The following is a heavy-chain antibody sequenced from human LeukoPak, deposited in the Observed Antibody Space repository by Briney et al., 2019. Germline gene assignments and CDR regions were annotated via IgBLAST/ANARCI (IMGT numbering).Heavy chain of an antibody. CDR2: IGTASDT. V-gene: IGHV3-13*01. J-gene: IGHJ6*03. CDR1: GFTFSSFD. CDR3: ARGPPRGKYYYMDV. D-gene: IGHD1-1*01. Sequence: GGSLRLSCAASGFTFSSFDIHWVRQPTGQGLEWVSTIGTASDTYYPGSVEGRFTLSRDNAKNSLYLQINSLTAGDTAVYYCARGPPRGKYYYMDVWGKGTTVTVSS.